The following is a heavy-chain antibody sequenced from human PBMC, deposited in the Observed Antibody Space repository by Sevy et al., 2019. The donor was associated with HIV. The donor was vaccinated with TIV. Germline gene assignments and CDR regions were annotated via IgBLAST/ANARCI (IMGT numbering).Heavy chain of an antibody. V-gene: IGHV1-8*01. J-gene: IGHJ4*02. CDR2: MNPNSGNT. CDR3: ARAGSGWYDHYFDP. Sequence: ASVKVSCKASGYTFTSYDINWVRQATGQGLEWTGWMNPNSGNTGYAQKFQGRVTMTRNTSISTAYMELRSLRSEDTAMYYCARAGSGWYDHYFDPWGQGTRVTVSS. CDR1: GYTFTSYD. D-gene: IGHD6-19*01.